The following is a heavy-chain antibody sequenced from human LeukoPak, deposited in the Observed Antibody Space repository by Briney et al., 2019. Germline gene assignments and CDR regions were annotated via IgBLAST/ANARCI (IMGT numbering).Heavy chain of an antibody. CDR3: ARVRYYGSGSYSTSHLLDY. CDR1: GGSISSSSYY. D-gene: IGHD3-10*01. J-gene: IGHJ4*02. V-gene: IGHV4-39*01. Sequence: PSETLSLTCTVSGGSISSSSYYWGWIRQPPGKGLEWIGRIYYSGSTYYNPSLKSRVTISVDTSKNLFSLKLSSVTAADTAVYYCARVRYYGSGSYSTSHLLDYWGQGTLVTVSS. CDR2: IYYSGST.